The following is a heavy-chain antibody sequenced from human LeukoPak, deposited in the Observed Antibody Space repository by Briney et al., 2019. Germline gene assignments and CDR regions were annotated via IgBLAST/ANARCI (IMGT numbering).Heavy chain of an antibody. J-gene: IGHJ3*02. D-gene: IGHD1-26*01. CDR1: RFTFNKYY. Sequence: GGSLRLSCVASRFTFNKYYMSWVRQAPGKGLQWVANINPDGSEKYYVDSVKGRFTISGDNAKNSLYLQMNSLRAEDTAVYYCARESYSGSYADAFDIWGQGTMVTVSS. V-gene: IGHV3-7*01. CDR2: INPDGSEK. CDR3: ARESYSGSYADAFDI.